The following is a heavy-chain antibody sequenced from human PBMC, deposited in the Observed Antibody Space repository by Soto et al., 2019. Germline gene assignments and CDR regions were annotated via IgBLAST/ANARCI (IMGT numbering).Heavy chain of an antibody. J-gene: IGHJ4*02. CDR3: ARAGGVGAAAADS. CDR1: GGSISSGGYS. D-gene: IGHD6-25*01. V-gene: IGHV4-30-2*01. Sequence: QLQLQESGSGLVKPSQTLSLTCAVSGGSISSGGYSWSWIRQPPGKGLEWIGYIYHSGSTYYNPSHSSRATTTVDTSKNQFSLKLSSVTAAATAVYYWARAGGVGAAAADSWGQGTLVTVSS. CDR2: IYHSGST.